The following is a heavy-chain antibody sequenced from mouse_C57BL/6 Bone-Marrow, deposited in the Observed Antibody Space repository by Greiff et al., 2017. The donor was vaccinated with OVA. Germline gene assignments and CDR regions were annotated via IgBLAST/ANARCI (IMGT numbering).Heavy chain of an antibody. CDR2: ISYDGSN. D-gene: IGHD3-2*02. J-gene: IGHJ2*01. V-gene: IGHV3-6*01. CDR1: GYSITSGYY. CDR3: AREGSSGYLDY. Sequence: EVQLQQSGPGLVKPSQSLSLTCSVTGYSITSGYYWNWIRQFPGNKLEWMGYISYDGSNNYNPSLKNRISITRDTSKNQFFLKLNSVTTEDTATYYCAREGSSGYLDYWGQGTTLTVSS.